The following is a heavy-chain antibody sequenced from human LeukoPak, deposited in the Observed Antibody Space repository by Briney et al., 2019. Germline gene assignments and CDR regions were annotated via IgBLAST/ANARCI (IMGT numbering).Heavy chain of an antibody. D-gene: IGHD2-21*02. CDR1: GGTFSSYA. Sequence: GASVKVSCKASGGTFSSYAISWVRQAPGQGPEWMGRIIPILGIANYAQKFQGRVTITADKSTSTAYMELSSLRSEDTAVYYCAATYCGGDCYSYYYYGMDVWGQGTTVTVSS. CDR2: IIPILGIA. CDR3: AATYCGGDCYSYYYYGMDV. V-gene: IGHV1-69*04. J-gene: IGHJ6*02.